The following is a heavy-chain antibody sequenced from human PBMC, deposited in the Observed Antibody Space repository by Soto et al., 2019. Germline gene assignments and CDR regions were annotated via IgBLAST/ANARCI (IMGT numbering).Heavy chain of an antibody. CDR3: ARVSLVRGVYYYYYMDV. J-gene: IGHJ6*03. Sequence: SETLSLTCTVSGGSISSYYWSWIRQPPGKGLEWIGYIYYSGSTNYNPSLKSRVTISVDTSKNQFSLKLSSVTAADTAVYYCARVSLVRGVYYYYYMDVWGKGTTVTVSS. CDR1: GGSISSYY. CDR2: IYYSGST. V-gene: IGHV4-59*01. D-gene: IGHD3-10*01.